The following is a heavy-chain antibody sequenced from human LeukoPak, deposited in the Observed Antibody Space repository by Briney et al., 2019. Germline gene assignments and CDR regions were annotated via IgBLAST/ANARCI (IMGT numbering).Heavy chain of an antibody. CDR2: SHTSGRT. CDR1: GGSISSDY. V-gene: IGHV4-4*07. J-gene: IGHJ3*02. D-gene: IGHD3-10*01. CDR3: ARAPISGTYYTDASDI. Sequence: SETLSLTCTVSGGSISSDYWTWIRQSAGKGLEWIGRSHTSGRTNYNPSLKSRVTMSLDTSKSQFSLTLTSVTAADTAIYYCARAPISGTYYTDASDIWGQGKMVIVSS.